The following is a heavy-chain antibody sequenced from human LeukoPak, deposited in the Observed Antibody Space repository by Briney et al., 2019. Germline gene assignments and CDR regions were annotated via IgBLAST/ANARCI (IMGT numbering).Heavy chain of an antibody. CDR3: ARPSVGEGDLSFHDAFNI. V-gene: IGHV4-59*12. Sequence: SETLSLTCTVSGGSISTYYWSWIRQPPGKGLEWIGYIFYSGRTNYNPSLKSRVTISVDTSKNQFSLRLSSVTAADTAVYYCARPSVGEGDLSFHDAFNIWGQGTMVTVSS. CDR1: GGSISTYY. J-gene: IGHJ3*02. D-gene: IGHD3-16*02. CDR2: IFYSGRT.